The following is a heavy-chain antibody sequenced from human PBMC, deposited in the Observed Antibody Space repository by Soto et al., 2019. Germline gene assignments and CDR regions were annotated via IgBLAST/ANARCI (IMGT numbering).Heavy chain of an antibody. Sequence: PSETLSLTCTVSGGSLSTYYWSWIRQPPGKGLEWIGYIYYSGSTNYNPSLKSRVTISVDTSKNQFSLELSSLTAADTAVYYCARGGYCSGTGCYGRAPVDFWGQGTLVTVSS. CDR2: IYYSGST. CDR3: ARGGYCSGTGCYGRAPVDF. CDR1: GGSLSTYY. J-gene: IGHJ4*02. D-gene: IGHD2-15*01. V-gene: IGHV4-59*01.